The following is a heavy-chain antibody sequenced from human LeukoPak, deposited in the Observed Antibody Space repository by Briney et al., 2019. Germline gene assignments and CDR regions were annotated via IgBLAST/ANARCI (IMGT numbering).Heavy chain of an antibody. CDR3: ARHIVVVPAATLGRYFDL. J-gene: IGHJ2*01. CDR1: GFTFSSYA. CDR2: ISGSGGST. Sequence: GGSLRLSCAASGFTFSSYAMSWVRQAPGKGLEWVSAISGSGGSTYYADSVKGRFTISRDNSKNTLYLQMNSLRAEDTAVYYCARHIVVVPAATLGRYFDLWGRGTLVTVSS. V-gene: IGHV3-23*01. D-gene: IGHD2-2*01.